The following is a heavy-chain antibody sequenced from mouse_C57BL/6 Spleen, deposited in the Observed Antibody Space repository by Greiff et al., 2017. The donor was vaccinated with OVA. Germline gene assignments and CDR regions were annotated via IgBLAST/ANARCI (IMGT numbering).Heavy chain of an antibody. J-gene: IGHJ2*01. V-gene: IGHV1-26*01. Sequence: EVQLQQSGPELVKPGASVKISCKASGYTFTDYYMNWVKQSHGKSLEWIGDINPNNGGTSYNQKFKGKATLTVAKSSSTAYMELRSLATEDSAVSYCASSNWAGDWGQGTTLTVSS. CDR3: ASSNWAGD. CDR1: GYTFTDYY. CDR2: INPNNGGT. D-gene: IGHD4-1*01.